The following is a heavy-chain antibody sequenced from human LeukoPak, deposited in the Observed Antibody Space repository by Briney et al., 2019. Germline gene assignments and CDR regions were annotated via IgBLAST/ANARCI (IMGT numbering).Heavy chain of an antibody. Sequence: ASVKVSCKASGYTFTDYYMHWVRQAPGQGLEWMGWISPKSRGTEYAHNFQGRLTLTRDTSISTAYMELTGLGSDDTAVYYCARVGGPNYDTNEIVWRFDPWGQGTLVTVSS. CDR3: ARVGGPNYDTNEIVWRFDP. V-gene: IGHV1-2*02. D-gene: IGHD2-8*01. CDR2: ISPKSRGT. J-gene: IGHJ5*02. CDR1: GYTFTDYY.